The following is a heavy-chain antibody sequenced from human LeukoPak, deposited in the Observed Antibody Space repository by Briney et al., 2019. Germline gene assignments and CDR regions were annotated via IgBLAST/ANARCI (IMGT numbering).Heavy chain of an antibody. D-gene: IGHD3-3*01. Sequence: PSETLSLTCGVSSGSVINTNWWTWARQPPGKGLEWIGEVHLDGRTNYNPSLESRLTMSVDVSENQVSLKLTSVTAADTAVYYCAREGGFYRPLDYSGQGTLVTVSS. CDR1: SGSVINTNW. V-gene: IGHV4-4*02. J-gene: IGHJ4*02. CDR3: AREGGFYRPLDY. CDR2: VHLDGRT.